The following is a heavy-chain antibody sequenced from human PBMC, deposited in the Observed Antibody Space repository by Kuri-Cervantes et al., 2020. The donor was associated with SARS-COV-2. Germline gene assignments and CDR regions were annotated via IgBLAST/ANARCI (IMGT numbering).Heavy chain of an antibody. V-gene: IGHV1-2*02. J-gene: IGHJ3*02. CDR1: GYTFTGYY. Sequence: ASVKVSCKASGYTFTGYYMHWVRQAPGQGLEWMGWINPNSGGTNYAQKFQGRVTMTRDTSISTAYMELSRLRSDGTAVYYCARQNWVEWLLSDDAFDIWGHGTMVTVSS. D-gene: IGHD3-3*01. CDR3: ARQNWVEWLLSDDAFDI. CDR2: INPNSGGT.